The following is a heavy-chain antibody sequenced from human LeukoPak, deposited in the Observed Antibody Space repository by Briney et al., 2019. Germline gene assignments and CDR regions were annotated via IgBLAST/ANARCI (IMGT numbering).Heavy chain of an antibody. Sequence: SVKVSCKSSVGTFSSYAISWVRQAPGQGLEWVGGIIPIFGTANYAQQFQGRVTTTADTSTNTAYMELTSPRSEDTAVYYCARGDQSGYYYSSMGVWGKGTTVTVSS. D-gene: IGHD3-3*01. V-gene: IGHV1-69*06. CDR1: VGTFSSYA. J-gene: IGHJ6*03. CDR2: IIPIFGTA. CDR3: ARGDQSGYYYSSMGV.